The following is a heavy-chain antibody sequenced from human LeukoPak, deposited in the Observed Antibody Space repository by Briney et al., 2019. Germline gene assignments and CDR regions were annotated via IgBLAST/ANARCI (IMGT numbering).Heavy chain of an antibody. CDR1: GFTFSSYT. Sequence: GGSLRLSCAASGFTFSSYTMHWDRQAPGKGLEWVAVISYDGSNKYYADSVKGRFTISRDNSKNTLYLQMSSLRAEDTAVYYCAREMPTTETFDYWGQGTLVTVSS. V-gene: IGHV3-30*04. J-gene: IGHJ4*02. CDR2: ISYDGSNK. D-gene: IGHD1-1*01. CDR3: AREMPTTETFDY.